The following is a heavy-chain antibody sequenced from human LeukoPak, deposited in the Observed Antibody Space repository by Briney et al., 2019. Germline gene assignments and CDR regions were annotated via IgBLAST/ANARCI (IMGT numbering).Heavy chain of an antibody. CDR1: GFTFSSYS. V-gene: IGHV3-48*01. J-gene: IGHJ4*02. D-gene: IGHD1-1*01. Sequence: GGSLRLSCAASGFTFSSYSMNWVRQAPGKGLEWVSYISSSSSTIYYADSVKGRFTISRDNAKNSLYLQMNSLRVEDTAIYYCARDPRTVRIWGQGTLVTVSS. CDR2: ISSSSSTI. CDR3: ARDPRTVRI.